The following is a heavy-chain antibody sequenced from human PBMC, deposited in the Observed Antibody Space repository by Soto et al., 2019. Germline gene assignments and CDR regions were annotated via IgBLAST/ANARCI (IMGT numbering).Heavy chain of an antibody. CDR2: IIPIFGIP. Sequence: GASVKVSCKASGGTFSRYSITWVRQAPGYGLEWIGRIIPIFGIPTYAQKFQGRVTFTADESTSTAYMELSSLRSDDTAVYYCAREDRDRETGLVPAAIDGMDVWGQGTTVTVSS. J-gene: IGHJ6*02. V-gene: IGHV1-69*13. D-gene: IGHD2-2*01. CDR3: AREDRDRETGLVPAAIDGMDV. CDR1: GGTFSRYS.